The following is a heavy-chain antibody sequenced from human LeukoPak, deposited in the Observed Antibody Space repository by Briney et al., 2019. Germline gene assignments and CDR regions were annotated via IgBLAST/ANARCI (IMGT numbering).Heavy chain of an antibody. D-gene: IGHD4-17*01. CDR3: ARDKGTTVFDY. CDR1: GGSISSSSYY. J-gene: IGHJ4*02. Sequence: SETLSLTCTVSGGSISSSSYYWGWIRQPPGKGLEWIGSTYYSGSTYYNPSLKSRVTISVDTSKNQFSLKLSSVTAADTAVYYCARDKGTTVFDYWGQGTLVTVSS. V-gene: IGHV4-39*07. CDR2: TYYSGST.